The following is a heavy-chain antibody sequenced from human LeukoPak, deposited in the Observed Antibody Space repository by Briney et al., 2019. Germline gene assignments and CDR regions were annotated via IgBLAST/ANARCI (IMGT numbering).Heavy chain of an antibody. CDR2: IYYSGNT. Sequence: SETLSLTCTVSGGSISSSSYYWGWIRQPPGKGLEWIGSIYYSGNTYYNPSLKSRVTISVDTSKNQFSLKLSSVTAADTAVYYCARNPVLRYFDWLLSGAYFDYWGQGTLVTVSS. D-gene: IGHD3-9*01. CDR1: GGSISSSSYY. CDR3: ARNPVLRYFDWLLSGAYFDY. J-gene: IGHJ4*02. V-gene: IGHV4-39*01.